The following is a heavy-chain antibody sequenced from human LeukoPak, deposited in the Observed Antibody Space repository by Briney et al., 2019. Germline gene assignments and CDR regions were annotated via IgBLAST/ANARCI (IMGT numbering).Heavy chain of an antibody. CDR3: ATLAYYYDSRSFDY. J-gene: IGHJ4*02. D-gene: IGHD3-22*01. CDR1: GYTFTSYG. CDR2: ISAYNGNT. V-gene: IGHV1-18*01. Sequence: ASVKVSCKASGYTFTSYGISWVRQAPGQGLEWMGWISAYNGNTNYAQKLQGRVTMTADTSTSTAYMELRSLRSDDTAVYYCATLAYYYDSRSFDYWGQGTLVTVSS.